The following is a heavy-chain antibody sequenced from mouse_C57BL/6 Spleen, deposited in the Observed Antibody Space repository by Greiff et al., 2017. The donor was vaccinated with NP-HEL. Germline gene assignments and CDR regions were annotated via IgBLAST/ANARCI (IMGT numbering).Heavy chain of an antibody. Sequence: EVKVVESGGGLVQPKGSLSLSCAASGFTFTDYYMSWVRQPPGQALEWLGFIRNTANGYTTEYSASVKGRFTISRDNSQSILYLQMKALRAEDSATYYCARFPSFDYWGQGTTLTVSS. CDR1: GFTFTDYY. CDR3: ARFPSFDY. V-gene: IGHV7-3*01. J-gene: IGHJ2*01. CDR2: IRNTANGYTT.